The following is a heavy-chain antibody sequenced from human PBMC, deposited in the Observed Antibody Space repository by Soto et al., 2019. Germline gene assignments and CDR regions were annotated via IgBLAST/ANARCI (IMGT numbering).Heavy chain of an antibody. CDR3: TRDRTGDTGVQFDY. CDR1: GFSLNDAW. V-gene: IGHV3-15*01. J-gene: IGHJ4*02. CDR2: IKSNIDGGAR. D-gene: IGHD1-1*01. Sequence: GGSLRLSCTGSGFSLNDAWMSWVRQAPGKGLEWVGRIKSNIDGGARDYAAPVKGRFSVSRDDSKNTLYLQMDSLTTEDTAIYYCTRDRTGDTGVQFDYWGQGTLVTVSS.